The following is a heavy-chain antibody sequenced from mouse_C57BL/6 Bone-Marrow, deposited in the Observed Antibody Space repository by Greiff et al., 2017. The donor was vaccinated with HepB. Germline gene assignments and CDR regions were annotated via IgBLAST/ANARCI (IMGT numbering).Heavy chain of an antibody. J-gene: IGHJ4*01. CDR3: ARVPIYYGPGDY. CDR2: IYPGSGNT. D-gene: IGHD2-1*01. V-gene: IGHV1-76*01. CDR1: GYTFTDYY. Sequence: VQLQESGAELVRPGASVKLSCKASGYTFTDYYINWVKQRPGQGLEWIARIYPGSGNTYYNEKFKGKATLTAEKSSSTAYMQLSSLTSEDSAVYFCARVPIYYGPGDYWGQVTSVTVSS.